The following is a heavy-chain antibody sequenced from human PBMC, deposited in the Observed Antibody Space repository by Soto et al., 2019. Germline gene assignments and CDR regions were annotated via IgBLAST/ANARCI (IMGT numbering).Heavy chain of an antibody. J-gene: IGHJ5*02. CDR2: ISNSFSDGNT. CDR3: AKVMSREGGRYSDP. CDR1: GFSLSNFA. Sequence: GSVRLSCAASGFSLSNFARRWVRQAPGKCMEWVSAISNSFSDGNTHCADSVKGSFTISRDNDKNTVFLEIDSLRAEDMAVYYCAKVMSREGGRYSDPWGPGTLVT. V-gene: IGHV3-23*01. D-gene: IGHD1-26*01.